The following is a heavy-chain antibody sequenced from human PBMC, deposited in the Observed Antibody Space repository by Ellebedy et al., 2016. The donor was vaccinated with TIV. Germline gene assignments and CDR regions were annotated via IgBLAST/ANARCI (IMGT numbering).Heavy chain of an antibody. D-gene: IGHD5-18*01. CDR1: GFTFSSYS. CDR3: ARDDSYGYYFDY. J-gene: IGHJ4*02. Sequence: GGSLRLXXAASGFTFSSYSMNWVRKAPGKGLEWVSYISSSSSTIYYADSVKGRFTISRDNAKNSLYLQMNSLRDEDTAVYYCARDDSYGYYFDYWGRGTLVTVSS. V-gene: IGHV3-48*02. CDR2: ISSSSSTI.